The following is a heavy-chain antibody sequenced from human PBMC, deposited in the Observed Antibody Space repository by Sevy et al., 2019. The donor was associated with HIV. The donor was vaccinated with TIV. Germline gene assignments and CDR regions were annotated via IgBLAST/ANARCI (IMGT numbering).Heavy chain of an antibody. J-gene: IGHJ6*02. CDR1: GFTFSSYA. CDR3: ARDPTSSYDYVWGSYGSYGMDV. D-gene: IGHD3-16*01. Sequence: GGSLRLSCAASGFTFSSYAMHWVRRAPGKGLEWVAVISYDGSNKYYADSVKGRFTISRDNSKNTLYLQMNSLRAEDTAVYYCARDPTSSYDYVWGSYGSYGMDVWGQGTTVTVSS. CDR2: ISYDGSNK. V-gene: IGHV3-30-3*01.